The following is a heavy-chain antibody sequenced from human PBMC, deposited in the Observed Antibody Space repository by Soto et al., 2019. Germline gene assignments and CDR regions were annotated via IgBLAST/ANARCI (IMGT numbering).Heavy chain of an antibody. CDR3: PSRTRYYGMDV. J-gene: IGHJ6*02. D-gene: IGHD2-2*01. Sequence: PGGSLRLSCAASGFTFTNYAMNWVRQAPGKGLEWVSTISASGGTTYYTDSVKGRFTISRDNSKKTLYLQMNGLRTEDTGVYYCPSRTRYYGMDVWGQGTTVPVSS. CDR1: GFTFTNYA. V-gene: IGHV3-23*01. CDR2: ISASGGTT.